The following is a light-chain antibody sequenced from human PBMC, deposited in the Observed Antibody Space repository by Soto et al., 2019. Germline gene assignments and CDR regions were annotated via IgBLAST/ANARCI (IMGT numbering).Light chain of an antibody. V-gene: IGLV2-14*03. J-gene: IGLJ2*01. CDR3: TSSTTSTTMI. CDR2: DVN. Sequence: QSALTQPASVSGSPGQSITISCTGTSSDIGAYNFVSWYQQHPGKAPKLMLYDVNIRPSGVSNRFSGSKSGNTASLTISGLQAEDEADYYCTSSTTSTTMIFGGGTQLTVL. CDR1: SSDIGAYNF.